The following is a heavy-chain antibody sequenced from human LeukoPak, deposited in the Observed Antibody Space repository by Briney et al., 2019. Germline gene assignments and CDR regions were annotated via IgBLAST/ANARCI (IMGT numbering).Heavy chain of an antibody. V-gene: IGHV3-33*01. J-gene: IGHJ6*03. CDR2: IWYDGSNK. Sequence: GGSLRLSCAASGFTFSSYGMHWVRQAPGKGLEWLAVIWYDGSNKYYADSVKGRFTISRDNSKNTLYLQMNSLRAEDTAVYYCARGDDFWSGNYYYMDVWGKGTTVTVSS. CDR3: ARGDDFWSGNYYYMDV. D-gene: IGHD3-3*01. CDR1: GFTFSSYG.